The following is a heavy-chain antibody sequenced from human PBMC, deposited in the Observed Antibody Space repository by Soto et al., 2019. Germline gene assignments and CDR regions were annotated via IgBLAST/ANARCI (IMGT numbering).Heavy chain of an antibody. J-gene: IGHJ4*02. CDR1: GYIFTDYY. CDR2: INPNTGGT. Sequence: ASVKVSCKTSGYIFTDYYMHWVRQAPGQGLDYMGWINPNTGGTKYAQKFQGRVTMTRETLLLRWLTSDDTAVYYCARSVSTIGARLDYWGQGTLVNVSS. V-gene: IGHV1-2*02. D-gene: IGHD6-6*01. CDR3: ARSVSTIGARLDY.